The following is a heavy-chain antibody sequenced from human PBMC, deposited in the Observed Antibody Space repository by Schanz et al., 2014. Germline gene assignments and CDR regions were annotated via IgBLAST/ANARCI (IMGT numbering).Heavy chain of an antibody. CDR3: ARRGPNCSNNACYHGWFDP. CDR2: INPLSGAT. Sequence: QVLLVQSGAEVKQPGASVKVSCKASGYTFTGYYIHWVRQAPGQGFEWMGWINPLSGATDYAPTFQGRVSMTRDTSLSTAYMEVTRLVSSDTAVYYCARRGPNCSNNACYHGWFDPWGQGTLVTVSS. J-gene: IGHJ5*02. V-gene: IGHV1-2*02. CDR1: GYTFTGYY. D-gene: IGHD4-4*01.